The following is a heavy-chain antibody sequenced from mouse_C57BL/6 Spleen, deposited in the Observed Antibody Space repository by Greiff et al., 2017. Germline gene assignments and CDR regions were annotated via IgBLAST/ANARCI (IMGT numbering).Heavy chain of an antibody. V-gene: IGHV1-80*01. D-gene: IGHD1-1*01. J-gene: IGHJ2*01. CDR1: GYAFSSYW. CDR3: ARWGTSGVATSDY. Sequence: QVQLQQSGAELVKPGASVKLSCKASGYAFSSYWMHWVKQRPGKGLEWIGQIYPGDGDTNYNGKFKGKATLTADKSSRTAYMQLSSLTSEDSAVYYCARWGTSGVATSDYWGQGTTLTVSS. CDR2: IYPGDGDT.